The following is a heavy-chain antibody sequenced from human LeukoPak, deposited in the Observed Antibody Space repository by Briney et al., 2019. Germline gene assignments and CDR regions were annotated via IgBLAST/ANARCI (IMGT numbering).Heavy chain of an antibody. CDR3: ARRGGHTWDVGNWFDP. CDR1: GGSIRSSSYY. D-gene: IGHD1-26*01. CDR2: IYYSGIT. J-gene: IGHJ5*02. V-gene: IGHV4-39*01. Sequence: SETLSLTCTVSGGSIRSSSYYWGWLRQPPGMGQEWIGSIYYSGITYYNPFLESRVSISVDTSKNQFSLKLTSVTAADTAVYYCARRGGHTWDVGNWFDPWGQGTLVTVSS.